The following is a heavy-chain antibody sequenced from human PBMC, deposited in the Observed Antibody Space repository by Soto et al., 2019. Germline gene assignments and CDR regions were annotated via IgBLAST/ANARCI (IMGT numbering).Heavy chain of an antibody. CDR2: IYYSGST. V-gene: IGHV4-59*01. CDR1: GGSISSYY. CDR3: ARALSKWHSSWYGGSLDY. J-gene: IGHJ4*02. D-gene: IGHD6-13*01. Sequence: PSETLSLTCTVSGGSISSYYWSWIRQPPGKGFDCIGYIYYSGSTNYNPSLKSRVTISVYTSKNQFSLKLSSVTAADTAVYYFARALSKWHSSWYGGSLDYWGQGTLVTVSS.